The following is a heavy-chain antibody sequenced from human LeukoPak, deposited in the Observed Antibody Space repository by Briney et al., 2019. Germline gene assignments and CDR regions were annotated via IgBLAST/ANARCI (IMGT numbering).Heavy chain of an antibody. Sequence: GGSLRLSCAASGFTFSSYSMNWVRQAPGKGLEWVSSISSSSSYIYYADSVKGRFTISRDNAENSLYLQMNSLRAEDTAVYYCARVIGWELLDAFDIWGQGTMVTVSS. CDR3: ARVIGWELLDAFDI. CDR2: ISSSSSYI. CDR1: GFTFSSYS. J-gene: IGHJ3*02. D-gene: IGHD1-26*01. V-gene: IGHV3-21*01.